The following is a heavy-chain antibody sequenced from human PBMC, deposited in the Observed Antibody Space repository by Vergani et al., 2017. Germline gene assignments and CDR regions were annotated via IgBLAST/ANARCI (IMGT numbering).Heavy chain of an antibody. CDR1: GYSISSGYY. J-gene: IGHJ5*02. CDR3: ARQLNHIRQQLRWFDP. V-gene: IGHV4-38-2*01. CDR2: IYHSGST. D-gene: IGHD6-13*01. Sequence: QVQLQESGPGLVKPSETLSLTCAVSGYSISSGYYWGWIRQPPGKGLEWIGSIYHSGSTYYNPSLKSRVTISVDTSKNQFSLKLSSVTAADTAVYYCARQLNHIRQQLRWFDPWGQGTLVTVSS.